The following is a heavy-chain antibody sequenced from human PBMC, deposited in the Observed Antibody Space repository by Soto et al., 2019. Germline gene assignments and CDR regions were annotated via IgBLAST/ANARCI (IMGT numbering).Heavy chain of an antibody. J-gene: IGHJ6*02. CDR1: GYSFTSYW. CDR3: ARGSSSYYYYYGMDV. Sequence: PGESLKISCKGSGYSFTSYWIGWVRQMPGKGLEWMGIIYPGVSDTRYSPSFQGQVTISADKSISTAYLQWSSLKASDTAMYYCARGSSSYYYYYGMDVWGQGTTVTVSS. D-gene: IGHD6-13*01. V-gene: IGHV5-51*01. CDR2: IYPGVSDT.